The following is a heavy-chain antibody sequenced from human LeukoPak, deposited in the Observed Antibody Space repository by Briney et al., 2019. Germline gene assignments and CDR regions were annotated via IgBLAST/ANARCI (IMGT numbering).Heavy chain of an antibody. Sequence: GASVKVSCKASGYTFTSYGISWVRQAPGQGLEWMGWISAYNGNTNYAQKLQGRVTMTTDTSTSTAYMELRNLRSDDTGVYYCARGYGGNSVWGLGGGPNDYWGQGTLVTVSS. CDR3: ARGYGGNSVWGLGGGPNDY. D-gene: IGHD4-23*01. CDR2: ISAYNGNT. V-gene: IGHV1-18*01. CDR1: GYTFTSYG. J-gene: IGHJ4*02.